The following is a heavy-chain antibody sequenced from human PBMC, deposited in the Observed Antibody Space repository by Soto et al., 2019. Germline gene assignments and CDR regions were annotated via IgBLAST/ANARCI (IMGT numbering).Heavy chain of an antibody. CDR3: ARDLRFLESLFDY. D-gene: IGHD3-3*01. Sequence: EVQLVESGGGLVKPGGSLRLSCAASGFTFSSYSMNWVRQAPGKGLEWVSSISSSSSYIYYADSVKGRFTISRDNAKNSLSLQMNSLRAEETAVYYCARDLRFLESLFDYWGQGTLVTVSS. CDR1: GFTFSSYS. J-gene: IGHJ4*02. CDR2: ISSSSSYI. V-gene: IGHV3-21*01.